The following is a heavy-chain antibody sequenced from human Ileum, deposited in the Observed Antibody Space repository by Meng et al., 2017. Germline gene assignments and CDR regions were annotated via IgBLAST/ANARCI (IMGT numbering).Heavy chain of an antibody. V-gene: IGHV3-7*01. D-gene: IGHD5-12*01. CDR1: GFTFSNYW. Sequence: GGSLRLSCAASGFTFSNYWMTWVRQAPGKGLEWVANMNQDGSAKVYVDSVKGRFTISRDNTKNSLYLHMNSLRVEDTAVYYCARDSGGFVPADYWGQGVMVTVS. CDR2: MNQDGSAK. J-gene: IGHJ4*02. CDR3: ARDSGGFVPADY.